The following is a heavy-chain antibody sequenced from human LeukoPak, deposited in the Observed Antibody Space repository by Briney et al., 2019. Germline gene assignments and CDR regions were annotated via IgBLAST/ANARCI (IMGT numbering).Heavy chain of an antibody. Sequence: QSGGSLRLSCAASGFTFSTYDMHWVRQAPDKGLEWVAVTSYDGSNNYYAESVKGRLTISRDNSKSTLYLQMSSLRAEDTALYYCAKKKTTGYYSYYAMDVWGQGTTVTVSS. CDR3: AKKKTTGYYSYYAMDV. V-gene: IGHV3-30*18. J-gene: IGHJ6*02. CDR1: GFTFSTYD. D-gene: IGHD1-14*01. CDR2: TSYDGSNN.